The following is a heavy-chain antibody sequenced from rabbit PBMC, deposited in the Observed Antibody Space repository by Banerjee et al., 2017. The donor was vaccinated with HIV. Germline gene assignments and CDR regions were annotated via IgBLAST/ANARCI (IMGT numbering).Heavy chain of an antibody. CDR2: IHAGSSGST. Sequence: QEQLEESGGGLVKPEGSLTLTCKASGFDLSSSYWICWVRQAPGKGLEWIACIHAGSSGSTYYASWAKGRFTISKTSSTAVTLQMTSLTAADTATYFCARDAGSDIYFGSFNLWGQGTLVTVS. D-gene: IGHD4-2*01. CDR1: GFDLSSSYW. J-gene: IGHJ4*01. V-gene: IGHV1S45*01. CDR3: ARDAGSDIYFGSFNL.